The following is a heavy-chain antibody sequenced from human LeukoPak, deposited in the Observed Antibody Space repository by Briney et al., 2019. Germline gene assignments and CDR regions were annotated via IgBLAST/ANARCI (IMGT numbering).Heavy chain of an antibody. CDR2: ISYDGRNK. CDR3: AKGPLRGTAAAIDY. CDR1: GFTFNNYG. D-gene: IGHD2-2*01. Sequence: GGSLRLPCAASGFTFNNYGMHWVRQAPGKGLEWVAVISYDGRNKHYPDSVKGRFAISRDISTDTLWLQMDSLRTEDTAVYYCAKGPLRGTAAAIDYWGQGTLVTVSS. V-gene: IGHV3-30*18. J-gene: IGHJ4*02.